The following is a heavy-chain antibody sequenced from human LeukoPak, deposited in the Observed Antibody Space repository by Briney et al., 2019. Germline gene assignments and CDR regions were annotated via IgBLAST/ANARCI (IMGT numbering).Heavy chain of an antibody. CDR3: AKSNGAAMVLDAFDI. D-gene: IGHD5-18*01. J-gene: IGHJ3*02. V-gene: IGHV3-30*04. CDR2: ISYDGRQK. CDR1: GFTFSTYA. Sequence: GGSLRLSCAASGFTFSTYAMHWVRQAPGKGLEWVAVISYDGRQKYYADSVKGRFTISRDNSKNTLYLQMNSLRAEDTAVYYCAKSNGAAMVLDAFDIWGQGTMVTVSS.